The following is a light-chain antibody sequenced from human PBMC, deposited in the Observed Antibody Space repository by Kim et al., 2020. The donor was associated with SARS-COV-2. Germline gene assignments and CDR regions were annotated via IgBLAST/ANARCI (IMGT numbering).Light chain of an antibody. Sequence: GQSITISCTGASRDVGSYNLVSWYQQHPGKAPKLTIYEVTKRPSGVSNRFSGSTSGNRASLTISGLQAEDEADYYCCSYAGSLVVFGGGTQLTVL. CDR3: CSYAGSLVV. V-gene: IGLV2-23*02. CDR2: EVT. J-gene: IGLJ3*02. CDR1: SRDVGSYNL.